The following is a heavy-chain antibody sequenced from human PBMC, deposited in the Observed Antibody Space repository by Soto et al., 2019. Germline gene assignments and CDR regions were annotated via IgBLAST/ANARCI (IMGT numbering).Heavy chain of an antibody. J-gene: IGHJ5*02. V-gene: IGHV1-69*01. CDR3: ARVNSDPIWSGYYSVKNWFDP. CDR2: IIPIFGTA. D-gene: IGHD3-3*01. Sequence: QVQLVQSGAEVKKPGSSVKVSCKASGGTFSSYAISWVRQAPGQGLEWMGGIIPIFGTANYAQKFQGRVTITADESTSTAYMELSSLRSEDTAVYYCARVNSDPIWSGYYSVKNWFDPWGKGTLVTVSS. CDR1: GGTFSSYA.